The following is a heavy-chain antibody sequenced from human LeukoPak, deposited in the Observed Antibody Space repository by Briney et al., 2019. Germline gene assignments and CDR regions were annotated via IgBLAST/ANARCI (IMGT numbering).Heavy chain of an antibody. CDR3: ARGSRGMEWLLYRRGFDY. Sequence: SETLSLTCAVYGGPFSGYYWSWIRQPPGKGLEWIGEINHSGSTNYNPSLKSRVTISVDTSKNQFSLKLSSVTAADTAVYYCARGSRGMEWLLYRRGFDYWGQGTLVTVSS. CDR2: INHSGST. CDR1: GGPFSGYY. V-gene: IGHV4-34*01. J-gene: IGHJ4*02. D-gene: IGHD3-3*01.